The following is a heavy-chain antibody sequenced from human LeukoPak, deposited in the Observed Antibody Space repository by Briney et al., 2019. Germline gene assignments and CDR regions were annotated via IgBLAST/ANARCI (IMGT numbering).Heavy chain of an antibody. D-gene: IGHD3-22*01. CDR2: INPNSGGT. V-gene: IGHV1-2*02. CDR1: GYIFTGYY. Sequence: ASVKVSCKASGYIFTGYYMHWVRQAPGQGLEWMGWINPNSGGTNYAQKFQGRVTMTRDTSISTAYMELSRLRSDDTAVYYCARVVVGGSSGYYASGEGDYWGQGTLVTVSS. J-gene: IGHJ4*02. CDR3: ARVVVGGSSGYYASGEGDY.